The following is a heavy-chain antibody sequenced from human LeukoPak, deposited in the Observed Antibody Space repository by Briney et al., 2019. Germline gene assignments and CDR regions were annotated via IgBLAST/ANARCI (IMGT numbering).Heavy chain of an antibody. CDR1: GGSFSGYY. CDR2: INHSGST. CDR3: ARHRSVRVRGVTGYYYYMDV. D-gene: IGHD3-10*01. V-gene: IGHV4-34*01. Sequence: PSETLSLTCAVYGGSFSGYYWSWIRQPPGKGLEWIGEINHSGSTNYNPSLKSRVTISVDTSKNQFSLKLSSVTAADTAVYYCARHRSVRVRGVTGYYYYMDVWGKGTTVTISS. J-gene: IGHJ6*03.